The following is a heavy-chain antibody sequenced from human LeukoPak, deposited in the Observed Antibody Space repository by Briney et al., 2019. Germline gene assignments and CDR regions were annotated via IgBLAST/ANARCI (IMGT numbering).Heavy chain of an antibody. D-gene: IGHD2-2*01. J-gene: IGHJ6*03. CDR2: ISAYNGNT. V-gene: IGHV1-18*01. CDR3: ARELDCTSTSCYGAFYYYTDV. CDR1: GYTFTSYG. Sequence: ASVKVSCKASGYTFTSYGISWVRQAPGQGLEWMGWISAYNGNTNYAQKLQGRVTMTTDTSTSTAYMELRSLRSDDTAVYYCARELDCTSTSCYGAFYYYTDVWGEGTTVTVSS.